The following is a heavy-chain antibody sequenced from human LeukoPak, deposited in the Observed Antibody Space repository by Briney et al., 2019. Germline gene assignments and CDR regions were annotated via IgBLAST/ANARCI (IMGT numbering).Heavy chain of an antibody. CDR1: GFAVSSNY. V-gene: IGHV4-39*01. J-gene: IGHJ4*02. Sequence: GSLRLSCAASGFAVSSNYMIWVRQAPGKGLEWIGSIYNSGSTYYNPSLKSRVTMSVDTSKNQFSLNLSSVTAADTSVYYCARLPGAFWGQGTLVTVSS. CDR3: ARLPGAF. CDR2: IYNSGST.